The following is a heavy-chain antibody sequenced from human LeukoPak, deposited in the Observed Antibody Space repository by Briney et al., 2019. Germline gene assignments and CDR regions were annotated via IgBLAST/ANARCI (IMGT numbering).Heavy chain of an antibody. D-gene: IGHD2-2*02. J-gene: IGHJ4*02. V-gene: IGHV3-23*01. CDR3: AKEKYCSSTSCYISPLDY. CDR2: ISGSGGST. CDR1: GFTFSSYP. Sequence: GGSLRLSCAASGFTFSSYPMSWVRQAPGKGLEWVSAISGSGGSTYYADSVKGRFTISRDNSKNTLYLQMNSLRAEDTAVYYCAKEKYCSSTSCYISPLDYWGQGTLVTVSS.